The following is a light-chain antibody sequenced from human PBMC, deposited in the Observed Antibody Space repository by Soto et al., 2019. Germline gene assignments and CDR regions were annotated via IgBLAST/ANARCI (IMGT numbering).Light chain of an antibody. CDR1: QGVSHY. CDR3: QKYNYVPWV. J-gene: IGKJ1*01. V-gene: IGKV1-27*01. Sequence: DIQLTQSPSSLSASVGDRVTITCRASQGVSHYLAWYKQRPGKVPELLIYGASTLHSGVPSRFSGSGSGTDFTLTINSLQPEDVAPYYCQKYNYVPWVFGPGTKVEIK. CDR2: GAS.